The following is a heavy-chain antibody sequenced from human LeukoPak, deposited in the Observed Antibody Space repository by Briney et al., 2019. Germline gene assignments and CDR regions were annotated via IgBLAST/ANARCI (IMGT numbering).Heavy chain of an antibody. CDR3: ARVAGSGRVFDY. CDR2: IYTSGST. J-gene: IGHJ4*02. D-gene: IGHD6-19*01. Sequence: SETLSLTCTVSGYSISSGYYWSWIRQPAGKGLEWIGRIYTSGSTNYNPSLKSRVTMSVDTSKNQFSLKLSSVTAADTAVYYCARVAGSGRVFDYWGQGTLVTVSS. V-gene: IGHV4-4*07. CDR1: GYSISSGYY.